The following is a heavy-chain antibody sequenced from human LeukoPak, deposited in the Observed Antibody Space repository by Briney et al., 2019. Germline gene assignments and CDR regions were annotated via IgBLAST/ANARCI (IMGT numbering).Heavy chain of an antibody. J-gene: IGHJ4*02. CDR3: ARVGYYDSSGYFDY. D-gene: IGHD3-22*01. CDR1: GYTFTGYY. CDR2: ISAYNGNT. V-gene: IGHV1-18*04. Sequence: ASVKVSCKASGYTFTGYYMHWVRQAPGQGLEWMGWISAYNGNTNYAQKLQGRVTMTTDTSTSTAYMELRSLRSEDTAVYYCARVGYYDSSGYFDYWGQGTLVTVSS.